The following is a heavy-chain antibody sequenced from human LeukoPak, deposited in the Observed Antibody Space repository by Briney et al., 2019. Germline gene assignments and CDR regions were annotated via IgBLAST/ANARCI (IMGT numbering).Heavy chain of an antibody. V-gene: IGHV4-30-4*08. Sequence: PSETLSLTCTVSGGSISSGDHYWTWIRQSPGKGLEWIGYIYSSGSTYYNPSLKSRVTISVDTSKDQFSLKLSSVTAADTAVFYCARGYDYGGSRGGFDIWGQGTMITVSS. D-gene: IGHD4-23*01. CDR1: GGSISSGDHY. CDR3: ARGYDYGGSRGGFDI. CDR2: IYSSGST. J-gene: IGHJ3*02.